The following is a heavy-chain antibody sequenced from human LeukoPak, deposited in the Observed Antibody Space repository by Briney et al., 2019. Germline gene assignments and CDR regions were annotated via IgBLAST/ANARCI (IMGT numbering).Heavy chain of an antibody. CDR1: GLTISGHW. J-gene: IGHJ4*02. V-gene: IGHV3-23*01. D-gene: IGHD5-18*01. CDR3: AKDMVTSPRVFDY. Sequence: PGGSLRLSCAASGLTISGHWMSWVRQAPGKGLEWVSAISGSGGSTYYADSVKGRFTISRDNSKNTLYLQMNSLRAEDTAVYYCAKDMVTSPRVFDYWGQGTLVTVSS. CDR2: ISGSGGST.